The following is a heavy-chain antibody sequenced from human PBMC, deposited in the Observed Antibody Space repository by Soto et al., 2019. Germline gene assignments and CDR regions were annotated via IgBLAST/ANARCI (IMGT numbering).Heavy chain of an antibody. V-gene: IGHV4-4*07. Sequence: PSETLSLTCTVSGGSISSYYWSWIRQPAGKGLEWIGRIYTSGSTNYNPSLKCRVTMSVDTSKNQFSLKLSSVTAADTAVYYCARATYCVGGACYAGRKGLDVWGQGTTVTVSS. CDR1: GGSISSYY. D-gene: IGHD2-21*01. CDR3: ARATYCVGGACYAGRKGLDV. J-gene: IGHJ6*02. CDR2: IYTSGST.